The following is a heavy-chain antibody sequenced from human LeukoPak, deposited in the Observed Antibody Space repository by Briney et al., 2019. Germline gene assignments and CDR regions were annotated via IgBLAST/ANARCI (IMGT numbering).Heavy chain of an antibody. CDR3: AKNYDYVWGCYPHAGYFDY. CDR1: GFTFDDYA. D-gene: IGHD3-16*02. CDR2: ISWNSGSI. J-gene: IGHJ4*02. V-gene: IGHV3-9*01. Sequence: GGSLRLSCAASGFTFDDYAMHWVRQAPGKGLEWVSGISWNSGSIGYADSVKGRFTISRDNAKNSLYLQMNSLRAEDTAVYYCAKNYDYVWGCYPHAGYFDYWGQGTLVTVSS.